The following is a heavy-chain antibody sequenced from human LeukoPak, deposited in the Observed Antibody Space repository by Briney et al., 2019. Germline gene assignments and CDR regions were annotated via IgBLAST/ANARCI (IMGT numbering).Heavy chain of an antibody. Sequence: GASVKVSCKASEYTFTNYYIHWVRQAPGQGLEWMGWINPNSGGTNYAQKFQGRVTMTRDTSISTAYMELSRLRSDDTAVYYCARAHYDFWSGYYTTASRGYYFDYWGQGTLVTVSS. CDR2: INPNSGGT. CDR1: EYTFTNYY. V-gene: IGHV1-2*02. J-gene: IGHJ4*02. D-gene: IGHD3-3*01. CDR3: ARAHYDFWSGYYTTASRGYYFDY.